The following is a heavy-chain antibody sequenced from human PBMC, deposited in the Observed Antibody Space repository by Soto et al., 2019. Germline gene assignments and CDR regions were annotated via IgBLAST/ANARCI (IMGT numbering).Heavy chain of an antibody. CDR1: SYTFTSYG. J-gene: IGHJ6*03. V-gene: IGHV1-18*01. Sequence: GASVTDSCNASSYTFTSYGISWVRQAPGQGLEWMGWISAYNGNTNYAQKLQGRVTMTTDTSTSTAYMELRSLRSDDTAVYYCARVGGFGYCSSTSCPDYYYYMDVWGKGTTVTVSS. CDR3: ARVGGFGYCSSTSCPDYYYYMDV. CDR2: ISAYNGNT. D-gene: IGHD2-2*03.